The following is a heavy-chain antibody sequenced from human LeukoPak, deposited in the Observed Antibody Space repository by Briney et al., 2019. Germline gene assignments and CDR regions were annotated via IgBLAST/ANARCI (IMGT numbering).Heavy chain of an antibody. D-gene: IGHD3-10*01. CDR1: GFTFDDYA. CDR3: AKEHSGSYPYFDY. Sequence: GGSLRLSCAASGFTFDDYAMHWVRQAPGKGLEWVSLISWDGGSTYYADSVKGRFTISRDNSKHSLYLQMNSLRAEDTALYYCAKEHSGSYPYFDYWGQGTLVTVSS. V-gene: IGHV3-43D*03. J-gene: IGHJ4*02. CDR2: ISWDGGST.